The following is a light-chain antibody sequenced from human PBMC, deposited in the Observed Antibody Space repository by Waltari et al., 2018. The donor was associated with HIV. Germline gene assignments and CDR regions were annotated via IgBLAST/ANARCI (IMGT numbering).Light chain of an antibody. CDR3: QQYNSYSPVT. CDR2: KAS. Sequence: DIQMTQSPSTLSASVGDRVTITCRASQSISSWLAWYQQKPGKAPKLLIYKASSLESGVPSRFSGSGSGTEFTHTISSLQPDDFATYYCQQYNSYSPVTFGQGTKVEIK. J-gene: IGKJ1*01. V-gene: IGKV1-5*03. CDR1: QSISSW.